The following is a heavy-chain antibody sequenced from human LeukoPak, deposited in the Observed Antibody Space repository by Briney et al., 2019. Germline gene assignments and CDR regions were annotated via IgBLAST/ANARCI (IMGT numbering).Heavy chain of an antibody. CDR3: AKSSGDILTGYGAFDY. CDR1: GFTFDDYA. CDR2: ISWNSGSI. Sequence: GRSLRLSCAASGFTFDDYAMHWVRQAPGKGLAWVSGISWNSGSIGYADSVKGRFTISRDNAKNSLYLQMNSLRAEDTALYYCAKSSGDILTGYGAFDYWGQGTLVTVSS. D-gene: IGHD3-9*01. V-gene: IGHV3-9*01. J-gene: IGHJ4*02.